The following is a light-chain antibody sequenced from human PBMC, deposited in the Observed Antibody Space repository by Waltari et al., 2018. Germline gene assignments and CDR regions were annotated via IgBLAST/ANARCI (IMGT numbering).Light chain of an antibody. CDR1: QSVSSSY. V-gene: IGKV3-20*01. CDR3: QQYGSLPKT. Sequence: EIVFTQSPGTLSLSPGERAPLSCRASQSVSSSYLAWYQQKLGQAPRLLIYGASSRATGIPDRFSGSGAGTDFTLTISRLEPEDFAVYYCQQYGSLPKTFGQGTKVEIK. CDR2: GAS. J-gene: IGKJ1*01.